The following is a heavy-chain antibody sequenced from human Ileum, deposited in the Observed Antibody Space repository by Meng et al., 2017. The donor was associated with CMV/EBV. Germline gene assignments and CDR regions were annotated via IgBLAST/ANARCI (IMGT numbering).Heavy chain of an antibody. V-gene: IGHV2-5*02. Sequence: HITLKKSSPTLVEPPQTLTLTSTFSGFSLSTSRVGVGWIRQPPGKALEWLALIYWDDDKPYSPSLKSRLTITKDTSNNQVVLTMTNMDPVDTATYYCAHILTISNWFDPWGQGTLVTVSS. CDR1: GFSLSTSRVG. D-gene: IGHD3-9*01. CDR2: IYWDDDK. J-gene: IGHJ5*02. CDR3: AHILTISNWFDP.